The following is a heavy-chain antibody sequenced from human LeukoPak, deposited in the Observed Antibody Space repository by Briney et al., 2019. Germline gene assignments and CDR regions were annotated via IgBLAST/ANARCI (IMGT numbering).Heavy chain of an antibody. Sequence: GGSLRLSCAASGFTLSSYAMSWVRQAPGKGLEWVSAISGSGGSTYYADSVKGRFTISRDNSKNTLYLQMNSLRAEDTAVYYCAKDVLGYSYGYPYNDAFDIWGQGTMVTVSS. V-gene: IGHV3-23*01. CDR1: GFTLSSYA. J-gene: IGHJ3*02. CDR3: AKDVLGYSYGYPYNDAFDI. D-gene: IGHD5-18*01. CDR2: ISGSGGST.